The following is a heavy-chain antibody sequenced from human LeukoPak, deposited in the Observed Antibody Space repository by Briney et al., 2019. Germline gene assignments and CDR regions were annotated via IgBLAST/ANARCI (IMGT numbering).Heavy chain of an antibody. D-gene: IGHD3-10*01. Sequence: SETLSLTCAVYGGSFSGYYWSWIRQPPGKGLEWIGEINHSGSTNYNPSLKSRVTISVDTSKNQFSLKLSSVTAADTAMYYCARRRITMVRGVIRYFDYWGQGTLVTVSS. CDR3: ARRRITMVRGVIRYFDY. J-gene: IGHJ4*02. V-gene: IGHV4-34*01. CDR1: GGSFSGYY. CDR2: INHSGST.